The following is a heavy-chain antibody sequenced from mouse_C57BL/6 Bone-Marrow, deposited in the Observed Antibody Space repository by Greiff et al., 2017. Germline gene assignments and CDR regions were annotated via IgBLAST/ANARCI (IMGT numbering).Heavy chain of an antibody. J-gene: IGHJ1*03. CDR3: TRDGWDEWYFDV. CDR2: ISSGGDYS. V-gene: IGHV5-9-1*02. CDR1: GFTFSSYA. D-gene: IGHD4-1*01. Sequence: EVQLVESGEGLVKPGGSLKLSCAASGFTFSSYAMSWVRQTPEKRLEWVAYISSGGDYSYYADTVKGRFTISRDNARNTLYLQMSSLKSEDTAMYYCTRDGWDEWYFDVWGTGTTVTVSS.